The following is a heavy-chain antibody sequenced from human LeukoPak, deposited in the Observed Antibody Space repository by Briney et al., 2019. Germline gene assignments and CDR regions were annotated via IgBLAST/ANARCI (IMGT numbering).Heavy chain of an antibody. CDR2: IYPGDSDT. Sequence: GESLKISCKGSGYSFTSYWIGWVRQMPGKGLEWMGIIYPGDSDTRYSPSFQGQVTISADKSISTAYLQWSSLKASDTAMYYCARNQYSSRWYADYYYMDVWGKGTTVTVSS. J-gene: IGHJ6*03. CDR1: GYSFTSYW. D-gene: IGHD6-19*01. V-gene: IGHV5-51*01. CDR3: ARNQYSSRWYADYYYMDV.